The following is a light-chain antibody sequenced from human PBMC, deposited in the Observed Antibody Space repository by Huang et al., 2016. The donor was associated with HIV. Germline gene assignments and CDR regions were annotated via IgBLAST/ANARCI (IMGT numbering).Light chain of an antibody. V-gene: IGKV1-6*01. Sequence: AIQMTQSPSSLSASVGDRVTITCRASQGIRNDLGWYQHKPGKAPKLLIYAASTLQSGVPSRCSGSGSGTDFTLTISSLQPEDFATYYCLQDYTYPLTFGPGTKVDIK. CDR3: LQDYTYPLT. J-gene: IGKJ3*01. CDR1: QGIRND. CDR2: AAS.